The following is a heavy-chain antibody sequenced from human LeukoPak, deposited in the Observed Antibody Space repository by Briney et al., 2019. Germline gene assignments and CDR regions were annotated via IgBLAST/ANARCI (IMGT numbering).Heavy chain of an antibody. CDR1: GDSFTSYW. Sequence: AEALMIFCKASGDSFTSYWIARGLQMPGRGLVGRGVIYPGDGDTRYSPSFQSRVTISADKSISNSSLQRSSLKASDTAVYYSARQRLGSRWYFNRFAPWGQGTLVTVSS. CDR2: IYPGDGDT. J-gene: IGHJ5*02. D-gene: IGHD6-13*01. V-gene: IGHV5-51*01. CDR3: ARQRLGSRWYFNRFAP.